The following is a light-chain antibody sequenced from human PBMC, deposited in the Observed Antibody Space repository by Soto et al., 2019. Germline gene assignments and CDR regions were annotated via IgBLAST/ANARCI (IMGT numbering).Light chain of an antibody. CDR3: QHYGYPQWT. CDR2: GVF. Sequence: EMILTQSPDTPSLSPGERATLSCGASQTVDSHYLAWSHQRPGQAPRLLIRGVFIRAAGIPDRFSGSGSETDFTLTISRLEPEDSAVYFCQHYGYPQWTFGQGTKVEIK. V-gene: IGKV3-20*01. J-gene: IGKJ1*01. CDR1: QTVDSHY.